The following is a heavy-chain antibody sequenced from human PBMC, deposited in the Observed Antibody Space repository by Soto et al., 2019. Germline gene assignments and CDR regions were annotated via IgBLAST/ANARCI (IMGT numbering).Heavy chain of an antibody. CDR1: GDRVSSNSAA. CDR2: TYFRSKWYS. J-gene: IGHJ5*01. CDR3: ARGGLRRLGDLALDWFDS. Sequence: SQTLSLTCAISGDRVSSNSAAWNWIRQSPSRGLEWLGGTYFRSKWYSDYAVSVKSRIRIEADTSKNQFSLQLNSVTPEDTALYYCARGGLRRLGDLALDWFDSWGQGTPVTVSS. V-gene: IGHV6-1*01. D-gene: IGHD3-16*01.